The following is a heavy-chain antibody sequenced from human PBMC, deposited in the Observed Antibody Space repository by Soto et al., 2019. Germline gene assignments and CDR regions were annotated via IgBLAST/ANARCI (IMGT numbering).Heavy chain of an antibody. J-gene: IGHJ6*02. Sequence: QVQLVESGGGVVQPGRSLRLSCAASGFTFSSCGMHWVRQAPGKGLEWVAVIWYDGSNKNYADSVKGRFTISRDNSKNTLSLQMNSLRAEDTAAYYCARDSGTTYSFYYAMDVWGQGTTVTVSS. D-gene: IGHD3-10*01. V-gene: IGHV3-33*01. CDR2: IWYDGSNK. CDR1: GFTFSSCG. CDR3: ARDSGTTYSFYYAMDV.